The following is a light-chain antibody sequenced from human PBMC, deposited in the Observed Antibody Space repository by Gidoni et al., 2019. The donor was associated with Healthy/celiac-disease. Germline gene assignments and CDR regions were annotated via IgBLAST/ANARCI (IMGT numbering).Light chain of an antibody. Sequence: QSVLTQPPSASATPGQRVTISCSGSSSNIGSNTVNWYQQLPGTAPKLLIYSNNQRPSGVPDRFSGSKSGTSASLAISGLQSEDEADYDCAAWDDSLNGRVFGGGTKLTVL. J-gene: IGLJ2*01. CDR1: SSNIGSNT. CDR2: SNN. CDR3: AAWDDSLNGRV. V-gene: IGLV1-44*01.